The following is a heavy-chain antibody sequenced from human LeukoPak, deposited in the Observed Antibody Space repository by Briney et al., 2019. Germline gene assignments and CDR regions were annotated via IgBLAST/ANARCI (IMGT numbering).Heavy chain of an antibody. D-gene: IGHD5-24*01. V-gene: IGHV4-61*02. CDR2: IYARWST. J-gene: IGHJ5*02. CDR3: ARDRGPSPPAPMASFYP. Sequence: SQTLSLTCTVSAGSISSGSYDWSWLRQPAGKGLQLIGRIYARWSTKHTPSLKDRVTISVDTSKNQFSLKLSSVTAADTAVYYCARDRGPSPPAPMASFYPWGQGTLVTVSS. CDR1: AGSISSGSYD.